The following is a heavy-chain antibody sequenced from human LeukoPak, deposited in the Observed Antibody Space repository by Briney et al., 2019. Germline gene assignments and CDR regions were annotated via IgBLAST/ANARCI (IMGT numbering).Heavy chain of an antibody. CDR3: AKVGSGSYGAYYYYGMDV. D-gene: IGHD3-10*01. CDR1: GFTFSDYA. CDR2: MSYDESKK. Sequence: AGGSLRLSCAASGFTFSDYAMHWVRQAPGKGLEWVAVMSYDESKKFYADSVQGRFTISRDNPKNTLYLQMDSLRAEDTAVYYCAKVGSGSYGAYYYYGMDVWGQGTTLTVSS. V-gene: IGHV3-30*18. J-gene: IGHJ6*02.